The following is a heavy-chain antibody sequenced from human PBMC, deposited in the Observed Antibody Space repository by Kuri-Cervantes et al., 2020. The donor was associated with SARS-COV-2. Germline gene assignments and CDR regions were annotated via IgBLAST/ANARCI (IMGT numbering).Heavy chain of an antibody. CDR3: VRDGDHWNFDY. J-gene: IGHJ4*02. D-gene: IGHD1-1*01. V-gene: IGHV3-23*01. CDR1: GFTFRDYA. CDR2: ISGSGGST. Sequence: GESLKISCAPPGFTFRDYAMSWVRQAPGKGLEWVSAISGSGGSTYYADSVKGRFTISRDNSKNTLYLQMNSLRAEDTAVYYCVRDGDHWNFDYWGQGTLVTVSS.